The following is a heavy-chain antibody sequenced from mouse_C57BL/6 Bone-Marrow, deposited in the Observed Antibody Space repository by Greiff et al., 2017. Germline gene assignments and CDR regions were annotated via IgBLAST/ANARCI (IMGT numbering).Heavy chain of an antibody. CDR2: IWSGGST. CDR3: ARNLDGYSRGFAY. J-gene: IGHJ3*01. CDR1: GFSLTSYG. Sequence: VKLMESGPGLVQPSQSLSITCTVSGFSLTSYGVHWVRQSPGKGLEWLGVIWSGGSTDYNAAFISRLSISKDNSKSQVFFKMNSLQADDTAIYYCARNLDGYSRGFAYWGQGTLVTVSA. V-gene: IGHV2-2*01. D-gene: IGHD2-3*01.